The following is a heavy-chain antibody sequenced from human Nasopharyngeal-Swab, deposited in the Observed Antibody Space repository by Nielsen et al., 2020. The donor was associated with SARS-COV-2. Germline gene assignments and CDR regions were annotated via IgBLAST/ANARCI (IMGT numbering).Heavy chain of an antibody. J-gene: IGHJ4*02. Sequence: GGSLRLSCAASGFTFSSYWMHWVRQAPGKGLVWVARIKSDGSSTNYADSVKGRFTISRDNAKHTLYLQMNSLRAEDTAVYYCARAYYFDSWGQETLVTVSS. CDR1: GFTFSSYW. V-gene: IGHV3-74*01. CDR3: ARAYYFDS. CDR2: IKSDGSST.